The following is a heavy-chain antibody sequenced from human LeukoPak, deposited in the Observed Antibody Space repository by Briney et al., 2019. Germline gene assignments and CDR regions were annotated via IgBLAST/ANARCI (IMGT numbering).Heavy chain of an antibody. D-gene: IGHD3-9*01. CDR2: ISAYNGNT. Sequence: ASVKVSCKASGYTFTSYGISWVRQAPGQGLEWMGWISAYNGNTNYAQKLQGRVTMTTDTSTSTAYMELSSLRSEDTAVYYCARGKSNYDILTGYYIDDYYYYYYMDVWGKGTTVTISS. CDR1: GYTFTSYG. J-gene: IGHJ6*03. V-gene: IGHV1-18*01. CDR3: ARGKSNYDILTGYYIDDYYYYYYMDV.